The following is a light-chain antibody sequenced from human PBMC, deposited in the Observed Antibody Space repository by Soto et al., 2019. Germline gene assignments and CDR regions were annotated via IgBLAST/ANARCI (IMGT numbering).Light chain of an antibody. CDR2: GAS. V-gene: IGKV3-20*01. CDR1: ESVSSIY. Sequence: ENVLTHSPGTLSLSPWERATLSCRASESVSSIYVAWYQQKPGQAPTRLIYGASTRATGIPDRFSGSGSGTDFTLTISRLEPEDFAVYFCQQYGSSPPWTSGQGTRWIS. CDR3: QQYGSSPPWT. J-gene: IGKJ1*01.